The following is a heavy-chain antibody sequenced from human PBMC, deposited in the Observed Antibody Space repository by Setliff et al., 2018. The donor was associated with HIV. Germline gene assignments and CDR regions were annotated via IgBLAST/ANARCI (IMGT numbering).Heavy chain of an antibody. V-gene: IGHV3-23*01. CDR3: VKVSRGTVVRGVILVGYFDP. D-gene: IGHD3-10*02. CDR2: ISSSGGRT. CDR1: GFTFSNYV. J-gene: IGHJ4*02. Sequence: PGESLKISCEASGFTFSNYVMSWVRQTPGKGLEWVAVISSSGGRTYHADSVKARFTISRDNSKNTLYLQMSSLRVEDTAVYYCVKVSRGTVVRGVILVGYFDPWGQGTLVTVSS.